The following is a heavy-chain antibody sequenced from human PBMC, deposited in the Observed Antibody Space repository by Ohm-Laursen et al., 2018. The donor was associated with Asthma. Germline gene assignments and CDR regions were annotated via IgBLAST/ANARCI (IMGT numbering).Heavy chain of an antibody. CDR2: IWYDGNNK. V-gene: IGHV3-33*06. CDR1: GFIFSSYG. Sequence: SLRLSCAASGFIFSSYGMHWVRQAPGKGLEWVAVIWYDGNNKYYADSVKGRFTISRDNSKDMLYMNMNSLRAEDTAVYYCAKMPTGRIVPEFNYFDYWGQGTLVTVSS. D-gene: IGHD3-16*02. J-gene: IGHJ4*02. CDR3: AKMPTGRIVPEFNYFDY.